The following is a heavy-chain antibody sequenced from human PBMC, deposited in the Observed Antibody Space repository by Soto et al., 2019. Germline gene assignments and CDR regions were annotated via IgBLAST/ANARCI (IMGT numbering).Heavy chain of an antibody. J-gene: IGHJ3*02. CDR1: GFTFSSYE. D-gene: IGHD5-12*01. CDR2: ITSSGSTT. CDR3: TKEKSVMNSGYDAFDI. V-gene: IGHV3-48*03. Sequence: EVHLVESGGGLVQPGGSLRLSCAASGFTFSSYEMDWVRQAPGKGLEWVAYITSSGSTTFYGDSVKGRFTISRDNADNSLYLQMNSLRAEDTAVYYCTKEKSVMNSGYDAFDIWGRGTMVTVSP.